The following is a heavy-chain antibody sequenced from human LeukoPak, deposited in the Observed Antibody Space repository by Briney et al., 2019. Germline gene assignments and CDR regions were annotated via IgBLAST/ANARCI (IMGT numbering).Heavy chain of an antibody. CDR2: INPSGGST. V-gene: IGHV1-46*01. J-gene: IGHJ4*02. Sequence: ASVKVSCKASGYTFTSYYMHWVRQAPGQVLEWMGIINPSGGSTSYAQKFQGRVTMTTDTSTSTAYMELRSLRSDDTAVYCCARIDYGGPSVGTIDYWAQGTLVTVSS. CDR3: ARIDYGGPSVGTIDY. CDR1: GYTFTSYY. D-gene: IGHD4-23*01.